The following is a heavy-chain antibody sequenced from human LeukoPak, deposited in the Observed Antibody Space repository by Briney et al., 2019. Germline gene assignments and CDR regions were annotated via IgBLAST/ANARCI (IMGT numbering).Heavy chain of an antibody. CDR3: ARLHQSGTTDY. J-gene: IGHJ4*02. Sequence: SEILSLTCTVSGGSISSSSYYWGWIRQPPGKGLEWIGSIYYSGSTYYNPSLKSRVTMSVDTSKNQFSLKLSSVTAADTALYYCARLHQSGTTDYWGQGTLVTVSS. D-gene: IGHD1-1*01. CDR2: IYYSGST. CDR1: GGSISSSSYY. V-gene: IGHV4-39*07.